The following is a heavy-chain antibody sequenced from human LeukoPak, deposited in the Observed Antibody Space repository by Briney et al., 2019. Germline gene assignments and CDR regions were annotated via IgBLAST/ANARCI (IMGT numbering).Heavy chain of an antibody. Sequence: SETLSLTCAVYGGSFSGYYWSWIRQPPGKGLEWIGEVNHSGSTNYNPSLKSRVTISVDTSKNQFSLKLSSVTAADTAVYYCARGKRGSTMIVVVKERYYYYMDVWGKGTTVTVSS. CDR3: ARGKRGSTMIVVVKERYYYYMDV. J-gene: IGHJ6*03. CDR2: VNHSGST. CDR1: GGSFSGYY. D-gene: IGHD3-22*01. V-gene: IGHV4-34*01.